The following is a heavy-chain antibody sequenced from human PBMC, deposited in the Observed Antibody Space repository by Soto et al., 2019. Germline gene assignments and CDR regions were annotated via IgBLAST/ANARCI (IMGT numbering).Heavy chain of an antibody. CDR1: GGSFSGYY. D-gene: IGHD6-13*01. CDR3: ARGRAAAGTQNLYYYYGMDV. Sequence: SETLSLTCAVYGGSFSGYYRSWIRQPPGKGLEWIGEINHSGSTNYNPSLKSRVTISVDTSKNQFSLKLSSVTAADTAVYYCARGRAAAGTQNLYYYYGMDVWGQGTTVTVSS. CDR2: INHSGST. V-gene: IGHV4-34*01. J-gene: IGHJ6*02.